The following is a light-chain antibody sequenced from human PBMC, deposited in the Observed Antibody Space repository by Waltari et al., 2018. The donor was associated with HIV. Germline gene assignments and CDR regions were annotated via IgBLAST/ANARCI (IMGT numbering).Light chain of an antibody. J-gene: IGLJ2*01. V-gene: IGLV2-8*01. CDR2: EVS. CDR1: SSALGGYNY. Sequence: QSALTQPPSASGSPGQSVTISCTGTSSALGGYNYVSWYQHHPGKAPKLMIYEVSKRPAGVPDRFFGSKSVHTASLTVSGRQAEDEADYYCNSYAGSNNVVFGGGTKVTVL. CDR3: NSYAGSNNVV.